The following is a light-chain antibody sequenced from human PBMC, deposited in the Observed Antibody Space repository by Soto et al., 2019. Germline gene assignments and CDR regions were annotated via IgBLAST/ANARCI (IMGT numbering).Light chain of an antibody. CDR1: SSDVGGYKY. J-gene: IGLJ1*01. V-gene: IGLV2-14*03. CDR2: DIR. Sequence: QSALTQPASVSGSPGQSITISCTGTSSDVGGYKYVSWYQQHPGKAPKLMIYDIRNRPSGVSNRFSGSKSGNTASLTISGPQAEDEADYYCSSYTSSSTRVLGTGTKVTVL. CDR3: SSYTSSSTRV.